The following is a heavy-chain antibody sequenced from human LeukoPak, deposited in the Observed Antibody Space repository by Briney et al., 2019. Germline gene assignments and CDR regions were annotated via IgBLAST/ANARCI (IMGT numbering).Heavy chain of an antibody. CDR1: GFTFSSYA. J-gene: IGHJ4*02. Sequence: GRSLRLSCAASGFTFSSYAMHWVRQAPGKGLEWVAVISYDGSNKYYADSVKGRFTISRDNSKNTLYLQMNSLRAEDTAVYYCARSVLYTVTTFDYWGQGTLVTVSS. D-gene: IGHD4-11*01. V-gene: IGHV3-30-3*01. CDR3: ARSVLYTVTTFDY. CDR2: ISYDGSNK.